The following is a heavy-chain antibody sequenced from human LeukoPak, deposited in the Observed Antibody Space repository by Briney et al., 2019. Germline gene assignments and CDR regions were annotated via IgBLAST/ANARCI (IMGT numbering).Heavy chain of an antibody. CDR3: ARQSVAGFDY. CDR1: GGSIRSYY. V-gene: IGHV4-59*08. Sequence: PSETLSLTCSISGGSIRSYYWSWIRQPPGKGLEWIGYIYYSGSTNYNPSLKCRVTISVDTSKNQFSLKLSSVTAADTAVYYCARQSVAGFDYWGQGTLVTVSS. CDR2: IYYSGST. D-gene: IGHD6-19*01. J-gene: IGHJ4*02.